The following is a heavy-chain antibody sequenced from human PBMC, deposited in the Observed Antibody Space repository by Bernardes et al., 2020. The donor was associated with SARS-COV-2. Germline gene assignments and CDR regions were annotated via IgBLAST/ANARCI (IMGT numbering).Heavy chain of an antibody. CDR3: ERVACSQTTCHFDS. V-gene: IGHV4-59*01. D-gene: IGHD2-15*01. CDR1: GDSLSDNY. Sequence: SETLSLTCTVSGDSLSDNYWSWVRQPPGTGLEFIGYLYDSGGTIYNPSHNPLLKSRVTITVDSSKNQFSLSLKSVTAADTARYYCERVACSQTTCHFDSWGQGALVTVSS. J-gene: IGHJ4*02. CDR2: LYDSGGT.